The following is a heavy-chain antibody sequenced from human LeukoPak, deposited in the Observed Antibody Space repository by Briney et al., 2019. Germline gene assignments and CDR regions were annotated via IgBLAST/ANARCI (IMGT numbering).Heavy chain of an antibody. CDR3: ARRGYHDYSGFDY. CDR1: GFTFSDYY. J-gene: IGHJ4*02. CDR2: ISGWSSDI. D-gene: IGHD3-16*01. Sequence: GGSLRLSCAASGFTFSDYYMSWIRQAPGKGLEWVSSISGWSSDIYYADSVKGRFTISRDNSKNSLYLQMKSLRAEDTALYYCARRGYHDYSGFDYWGQGTLVTVSS. V-gene: IGHV3-11*06.